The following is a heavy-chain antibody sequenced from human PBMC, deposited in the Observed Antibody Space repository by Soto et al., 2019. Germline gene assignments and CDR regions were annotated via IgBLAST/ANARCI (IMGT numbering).Heavy chain of an antibody. V-gene: IGHV1-69*06. CDR2: IVPILGPA. CDR1: GGPFNTFA. J-gene: IGHJ4*02. CDR3: ARAAKRYFDS. Sequence: QVQLVQSGAAVKKPGSSVNVSCKASGGPFNTFAISWVRQDPGQGLEYLGGIVPILGPAFYAQRFQGRVTITADKSTHTAYLELTSLSSEDTAVYYCARAAKRYFDSWGQGTQVTVSS.